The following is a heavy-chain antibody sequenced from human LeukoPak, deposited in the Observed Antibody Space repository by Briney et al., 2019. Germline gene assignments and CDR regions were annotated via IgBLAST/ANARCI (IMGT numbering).Heavy chain of an antibody. Sequence: PGGSLRLSCAASGFTLSSCAMTWVRQAPGKGLEWVSGITASGATTYYADSVKGRFTISRDNSKNTVYLQMNSLRAEDTGVYYCAKDGDDYVSYFDYWGQGTLVTVSS. CDR3: AKDGDDYVSYFDY. CDR2: ITASGATT. J-gene: IGHJ4*02. V-gene: IGHV3-23*01. D-gene: IGHD3-16*01. CDR1: GFTLSSCA.